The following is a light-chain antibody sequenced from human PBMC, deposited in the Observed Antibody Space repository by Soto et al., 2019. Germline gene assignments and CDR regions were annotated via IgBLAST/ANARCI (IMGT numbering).Light chain of an antibody. CDR1: NSNIGSNV. CDR2: FNG. Sequence: QSVLTQPPSVSGTPGQRVSISCSGSNSNIGSNVVAWYRHLPGTAPKCLIYFNGQRLSGVPDRISGSKSGTSASLAISGLQSEDEAEYYCVAWDDSLRGRVFGGGTQLTVL. CDR3: VAWDDSLRGRV. V-gene: IGLV1-44*01. J-gene: IGLJ3*02.